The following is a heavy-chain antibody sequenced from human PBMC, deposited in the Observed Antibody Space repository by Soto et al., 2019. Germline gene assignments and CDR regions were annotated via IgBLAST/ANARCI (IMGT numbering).Heavy chain of an antibody. J-gene: IGHJ5*02. CDR2: INHSGST. CDR1: GGSFSGYY. CDR3: ARDSSGGRNWFDP. V-gene: IGHV4-34*01. Sequence: SETLSLTCAVYGGSFSGYYWSWIRQPPGKGLEWIGEINHSGSTNYNPSLTGRVTISVDTSKNQFSLKLSPVTAADTAVYYCARDSSGGRNWFDPWGQGTLVTVSS. D-gene: IGHD6-19*01.